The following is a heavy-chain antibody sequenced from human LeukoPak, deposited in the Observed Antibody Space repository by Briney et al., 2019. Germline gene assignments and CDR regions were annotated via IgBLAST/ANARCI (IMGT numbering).Heavy chain of an antibody. V-gene: IGHV3-48*03. D-gene: IGHD3-22*01. Sequence: GGSLRLSCAASGFTFSSYEMNWVRQAPGKGLEWVSYISSSGSTIYYADSVKGRFTISRDNAKNSLYLQMNSLRAEDTAVYYCAKDRLATFYYDSSGYWPYDPWGQGTLVTVSS. J-gene: IGHJ5*02. CDR2: ISSSGSTI. CDR1: GFTFSSYE. CDR3: AKDRLATFYYDSSGYWPYDP.